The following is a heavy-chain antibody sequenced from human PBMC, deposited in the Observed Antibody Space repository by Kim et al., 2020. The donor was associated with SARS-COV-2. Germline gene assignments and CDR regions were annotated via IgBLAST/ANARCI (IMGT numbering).Heavy chain of an antibody. D-gene: IGHD1-26*01. Sequence: SETLSLTCTVSGGSISSGGYYWSWIRQHPGKGLEWIGYIYYSGSTYYNPSLKSRVTISVDTSKNQFSLKLSSVTAADTAVYYCARVSGSYFAFDIWGQGTMVTVSS. CDR2: IYYSGST. CDR3: ARVSGSYFAFDI. J-gene: IGHJ3*02. CDR1: GGSISSGGYY. V-gene: IGHV4-31*03.